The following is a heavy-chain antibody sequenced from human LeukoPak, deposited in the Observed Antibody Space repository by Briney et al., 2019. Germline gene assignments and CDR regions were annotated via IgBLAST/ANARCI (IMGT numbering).Heavy chain of an antibody. D-gene: IGHD3-10*01. Sequence: GSLRLSCAASGFTFSSYWMHWVRQAPGKGLVWVSRINTDGTTTTYADSVKGRFTISRDNAKNTLYLQMSSLRGDDTAVYYCARDSYYDSGSYNWFDPWGQGTLVIVSS. CDR3: ARDSYYDSGSYNWFDP. CDR2: INTDGTTT. V-gene: IGHV3-74*01. J-gene: IGHJ5*02. CDR1: GFTFSSYW.